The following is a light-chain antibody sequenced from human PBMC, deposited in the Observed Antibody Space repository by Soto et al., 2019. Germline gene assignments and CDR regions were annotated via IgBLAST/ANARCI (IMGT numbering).Light chain of an antibody. Sequence: QSVLTQPPSVSGSPGQSVTISCTGTSSDVGGYDYVSWYQQHPGKAPKLMIYDVNKRPSGVPDRFSGSKSGNTASLTISGLQSEDEADYYCAAWDDRLNGWVFGGGTKVTVL. CDR1: SSDVGGYDY. J-gene: IGLJ3*02. CDR3: AAWDDRLNGWV. CDR2: DVN. V-gene: IGLV2-11*01.